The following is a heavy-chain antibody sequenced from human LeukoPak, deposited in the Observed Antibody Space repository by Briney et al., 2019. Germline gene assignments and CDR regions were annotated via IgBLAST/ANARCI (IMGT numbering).Heavy chain of an antibody. D-gene: IGHD3-10*01. J-gene: IGHJ4*02. V-gene: IGHV3-30*02. CDR1: GFTFSDYG. Sequence: GGSLRLSCAASGFTFSDYGIHWVRQAPGKGLEWVAFIRNDGSNKYYADSVKGRFTISRDNSKNTLYLQMNSLRAEDTAVYYCARMLYYYGSGSAFDYWGQGTLVTVSS. CDR2: IRNDGSNK. CDR3: ARMLYYYGSGSAFDY.